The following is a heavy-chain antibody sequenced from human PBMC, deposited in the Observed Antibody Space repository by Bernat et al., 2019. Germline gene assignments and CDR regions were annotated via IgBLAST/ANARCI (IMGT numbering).Heavy chain of an antibody. CDR2: ISYDGSNK. CDR1: GFTFSSYG. J-gene: IGHJ6*02. V-gene: IGHV3-30*18. CDR3: AKVERYCSSTSCYRHYYYGMDV. Sequence: VQLVESGGGVVQPGRSLRLSCAASGFTFSSYGMHWVRQAPGKGLEWVAVISYDGSNKYYADSVKGRFTISRDNSKNTLYLEMNSLRAEDTAVYYCAKVERYCSSTSCYRHYYYGMDVWGQGTTVTVSS. D-gene: IGHD2-2*01.